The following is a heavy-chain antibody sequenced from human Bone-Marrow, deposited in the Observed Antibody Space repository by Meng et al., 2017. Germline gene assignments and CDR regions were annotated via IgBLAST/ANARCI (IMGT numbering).Heavy chain of an antibody. V-gene: IGHV6-1*01. CDR3: ARQEGAFDY. Sequence: QVHRRQAVPGRVKALETLSPTCAISGDNVSSNSAAWNWLRQSPSRGLAWLGRTYYRSKWYNDYAVSVKSRITITPDTSKNQFSLQLNSVTPEDTAVYYCARQEGAFDYWGQGTLVTVSS. D-gene: IGHD3-16*01. CDR2: TYYRSKWYN. J-gene: IGHJ4*02. CDR1: GDNVSSNSAA.